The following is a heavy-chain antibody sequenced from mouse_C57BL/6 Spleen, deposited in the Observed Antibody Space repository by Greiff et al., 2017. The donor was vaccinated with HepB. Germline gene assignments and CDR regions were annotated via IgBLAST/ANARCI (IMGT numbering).Heavy chain of an antibody. Sequence: QVQLKESGAELMKPGASVKLSCKATGYTFTGYWIEWVKQRPGHGLEWIGEILPGRGSTNYNEKFKGKATFTADTSSNTAYMQLSSLTTEDSAIYYCASSPYYYGSSPRFAYWGQGTLVTVSA. CDR3: ASSPYYYGSSPRFAY. V-gene: IGHV1-9*01. CDR2: ILPGRGST. D-gene: IGHD1-1*01. J-gene: IGHJ3*01. CDR1: GYTFTGYW.